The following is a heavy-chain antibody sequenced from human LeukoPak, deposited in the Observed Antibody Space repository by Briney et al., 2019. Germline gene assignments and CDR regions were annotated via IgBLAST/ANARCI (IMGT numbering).Heavy chain of an antibody. CDR3: ATGEGKYSSSRGYYYYYMDV. V-gene: IGHV1-24*01. D-gene: IGHD6-6*01. CDR1: GYTLTELS. CDR2: FDPEDGET. Sequence: GASVKVSCKVSGYTLTELSMHWVRQAPGKGLEWMGGFDPEDGETIYAQKFQGRVTMTEDTSTDTAYMELSSPRSEDTAVYYCATGEGKYSSSRGYYYYYMDVWGKGTTVTVSS. J-gene: IGHJ6*03.